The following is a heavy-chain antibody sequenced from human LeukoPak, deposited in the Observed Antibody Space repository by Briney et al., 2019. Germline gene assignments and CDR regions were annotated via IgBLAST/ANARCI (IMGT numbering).Heavy chain of an antibody. J-gene: IGHJ5*02. D-gene: IGHD6-13*01. CDR2: IYYSGST. V-gene: IGHV4-59*01. Sequence: SETLSLTCTVSGDSINSYYWTWVRQPPGKGLEWIGYIYYSGSTNYNPSLKSRVTISVDTSKNQFSLRLTSVTAADTAVYYCARALSQQLVTGWFDPWGQGTLVTVSS. CDR3: ARALSQQLVTGWFDP. CDR1: GDSINSYY.